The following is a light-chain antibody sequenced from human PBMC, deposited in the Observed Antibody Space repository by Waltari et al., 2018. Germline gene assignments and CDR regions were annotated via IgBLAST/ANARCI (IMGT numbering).Light chain of an antibody. CDR1: QTVANTY. J-gene: IGKJ4*01. CDR3: HLSGGSPRT. Sequence: ESVLTQSPGTLSLSPGERATLSCRATQTVANTYLHWYQLKPGQAPSLLIYGASSRATGIPDRCSGSGSGTDFTLTISRLEPEDFAVYYCHLSGGSPRTFGGGTKVEIK. V-gene: IGKV3-20*01. CDR2: GAS.